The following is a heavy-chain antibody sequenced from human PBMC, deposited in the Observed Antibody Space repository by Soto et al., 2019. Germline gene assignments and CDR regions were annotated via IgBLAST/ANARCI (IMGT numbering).Heavy chain of an antibody. D-gene: IGHD3-22*01. J-gene: IGHJ5*02. Sequence: QVQLVQSGAEVKKPGSSVKVSCKASGGTFSSYAISWVRQAPGQGLEWMGGIIPIFGTANYAQKFQGRVTITADESTSTAYMELSSLRSEDTAVYYCARDGRVTTLKRSDNWFDPWGQGTLVTVSS. CDR1: GGTFSSYA. CDR3: ARDGRVTTLKRSDNWFDP. V-gene: IGHV1-69*01. CDR2: IIPIFGTA.